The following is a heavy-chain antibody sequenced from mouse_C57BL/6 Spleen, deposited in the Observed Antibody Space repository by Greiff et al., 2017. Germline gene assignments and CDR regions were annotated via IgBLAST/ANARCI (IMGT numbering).Heavy chain of an antibody. CDR1: GFTFSSYT. CDR2: ISGGGGNT. D-gene: IGHD4-1*01. Sequence: EVQVVESGGGLVKPGGSLKLSCAASGFTFSSYTMSWVRQTPEKRLEWVATISGGGGNTYYPDSVKGRFTISRDNAKNTLYLQMSSLRSEDTALYYCARTGPYYFDYWGQGTTLTVSS. CDR3: ARTGPYYFDY. J-gene: IGHJ2*01. V-gene: IGHV5-9*01.